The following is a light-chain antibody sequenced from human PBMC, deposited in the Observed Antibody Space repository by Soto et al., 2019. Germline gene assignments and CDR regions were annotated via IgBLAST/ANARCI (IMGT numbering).Light chain of an antibody. CDR2: WAS. J-gene: IGKJ4*01. CDR1: QSILKSSIKKNS. Sequence: DIVMTQSPDSLAVSLGERATIKCRSSQSILKSSIKKNSLAWYQQKPGQPPRLLIYWASTRDSGVPHRFSGSGSGTDFTLTITRLQAEDVAVYYCQQYYSSSLTFGGGTKVEIK. V-gene: IGKV4-1*01. CDR3: QQYYSSSLT.